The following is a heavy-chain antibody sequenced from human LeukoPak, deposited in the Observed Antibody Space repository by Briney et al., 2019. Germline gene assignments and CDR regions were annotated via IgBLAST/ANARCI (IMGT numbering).Heavy chain of an antibody. J-gene: IGHJ4*02. V-gene: IGHV3-23*01. Sequence: GRSLRLSCAASGFTFSSYAMSWVRQAPGKGLEWVSAISGSGGSTYYADSVKGRFTISRDNSKNTLYLQMNSLRAEDTAVYYCAKDHLYCSGGSCYGDYWGQGTLVTVSS. CDR1: GFTFSSYA. D-gene: IGHD2-15*01. CDR2: ISGSGGST. CDR3: AKDHLYCSGGSCYGDY.